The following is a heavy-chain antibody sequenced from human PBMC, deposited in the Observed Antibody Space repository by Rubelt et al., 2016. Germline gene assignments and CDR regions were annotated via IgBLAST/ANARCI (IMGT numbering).Heavy chain of an antibody. CDR3: AHKSGTGYIFDY. CDR1: GFSLSNARMG. Sequence: QVTLKESGPVLVKPTETLTLTCTVSGFSLSNARMGVSWIRQPPGKALEWLAHLFSNDEKSSSTTPKSTLTISKDTAKSQVVLTMTNMDPGDTATDYGAHKSGTGYIFDYWGQGTLVTVSS. D-gene: IGHD1-14*01. J-gene: IGHJ4*02. V-gene: IGHV2-26*01. CDR2: LFSNDEK.